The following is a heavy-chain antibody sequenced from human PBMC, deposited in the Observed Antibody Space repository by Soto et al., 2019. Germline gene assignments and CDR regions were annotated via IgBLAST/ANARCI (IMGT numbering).Heavy chain of an antibody. D-gene: IGHD2-2*01. CDR2: IRSKAYGGTT. J-gene: IGHJ5*02. V-gene: IGHV3-49*03. Sequence: PGGSLRLSCTASGFNFGDYAMSWFRQAPGKGLEWVGFIRSKAYGGTTEYAASVKGRFTISRDDSKSIAYLQMNSLKTEDTAVYYCTRAGDIVVVPAAMYNWFDPWGQGTLVTVSS. CDR3: TRAGDIVVVPAAMYNWFDP. CDR1: GFNFGDYA.